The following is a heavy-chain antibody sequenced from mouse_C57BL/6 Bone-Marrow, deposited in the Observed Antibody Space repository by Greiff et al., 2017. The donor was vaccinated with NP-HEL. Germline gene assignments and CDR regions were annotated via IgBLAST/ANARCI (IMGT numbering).Heavy chain of an antibody. V-gene: IGHV1-63*01. J-gene: IGHJ4*01. Sequence: QVQLQQSGAELVRPGTSVKMSCKASGYTFTNYWIGWAKQRPGHGLEWIGDIYPGGGYTNYNEKFKGKATLTADKSSSTAYMQFSSLTSEDSAIYYCARDYYDYDGGDYYAMDYWGQGTSVTVSS. CDR2: IYPGGGYT. CDR3: ARDYYDYDGGDYYAMDY. D-gene: IGHD2-4*01. CDR1: GYTFTNYW.